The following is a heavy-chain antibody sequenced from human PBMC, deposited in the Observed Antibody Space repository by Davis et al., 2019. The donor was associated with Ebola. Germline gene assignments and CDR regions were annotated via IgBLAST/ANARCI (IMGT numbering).Heavy chain of an antibody. Sequence: GESLKISCAASGFTFSSYWMSWVRQAPGKGLEWVANIKQDGSEKYYVDSVKGRFTISRDNAKNSLYLQMNSLRAEDTAVYYCARRMVVVASDAFDIWGQGTMVTVSS. CDR2: IKQDGSEK. D-gene: IGHD3-22*01. CDR1: GFTFSSYW. V-gene: IGHV3-7*01. CDR3: ARRMVVVASDAFDI. J-gene: IGHJ3*02.